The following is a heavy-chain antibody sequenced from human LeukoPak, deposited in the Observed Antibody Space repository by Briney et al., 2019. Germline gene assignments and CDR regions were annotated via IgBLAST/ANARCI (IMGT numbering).Heavy chain of an antibody. J-gene: IGHJ4*02. CDR2: ISSSSSYI. V-gene: IGHV3-21*01. CDR1: GFKFSSYS. D-gene: IGHD6-19*01. Sequence: GGSLRLSCAASGFKFSSYSMKWVRQAPGKGLEWVSFISSSSSYIYYADSVKGRFTISRDNAKNSLYLQVNSLRAEDTAVYYCARSSRSSANVYFDYWGQGTLVTVSS. CDR3: ARSSRSSANVYFDY.